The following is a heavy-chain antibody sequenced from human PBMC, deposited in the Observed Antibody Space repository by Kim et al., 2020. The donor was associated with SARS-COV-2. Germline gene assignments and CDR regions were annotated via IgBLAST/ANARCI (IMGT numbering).Heavy chain of an antibody. V-gene: IGHV3-48*02. Sequence: VKGRVTISRDNAKNSLYLQMNSLREEDTAVYYCASSSYGSGTYYPNWFDPWGQGTLVTVSS. D-gene: IGHD3-10*01. CDR3: ASSSYGSGTYYPNWFDP. J-gene: IGHJ5*02.